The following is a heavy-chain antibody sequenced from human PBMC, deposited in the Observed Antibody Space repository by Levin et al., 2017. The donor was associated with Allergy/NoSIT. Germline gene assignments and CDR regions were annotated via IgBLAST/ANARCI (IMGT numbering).Heavy chain of an antibody. CDR2: ISMSGTTM. CDR3: AMASTNSGFDF. CDR1: GFTFSDYY. V-gene: IGHV3-11*01. D-gene: IGHD5-24*01. Sequence: GGSLRLSCAASGFTFSDYYMTWIRQAPGKGLEWISYISMSGTTMYYAESVEGRFTISRDNAKNSLYLQMNSLRAEDTAVYYCAMASTNSGFDFWGQGTLVSVSS. J-gene: IGHJ4*01.